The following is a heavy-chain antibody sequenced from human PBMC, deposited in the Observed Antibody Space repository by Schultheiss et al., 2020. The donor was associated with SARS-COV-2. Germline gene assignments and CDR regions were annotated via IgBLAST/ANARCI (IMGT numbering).Heavy chain of an antibody. CDR3: ARAKGSSGYYLGY. V-gene: IGHV4-31*11. J-gene: IGHJ4*02. Sequence: LSLTCAVYGGSFSGYYWSWIRQHPGKGLEWIGYIYYSGSTYYNPSLKSRVTISVDTSKNQFSLKLSSVTAADTAVYYCARAKGSSGYYLGYWGQGTLVTVSS. CDR1: GGSFSGYY. CDR2: IYYSGST. D-gene: IGHD3-22*01.